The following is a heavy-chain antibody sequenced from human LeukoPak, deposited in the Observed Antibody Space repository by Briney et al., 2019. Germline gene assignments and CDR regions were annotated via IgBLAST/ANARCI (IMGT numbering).Heavy chain of an antibody. V-gene: IGHV3-21*01. J-gene: IGHJ6*02. Sequence: GGSLRLSCAASGFTFSSYSMNWVRQAPGKGLEWVSSISSSSYIYYADSVKGRFTISRDNAKNSLYLQMNSLRAEDTAVYYCARDRVVPAAIDYYYGMDVWGQGTTVTVSS. CDR2: ISSSSYI. D-gene: IGHD2-2*01. CDR1: GFTFSSYS. CDR3: ARDRVVPAAIDYYYGMDV.